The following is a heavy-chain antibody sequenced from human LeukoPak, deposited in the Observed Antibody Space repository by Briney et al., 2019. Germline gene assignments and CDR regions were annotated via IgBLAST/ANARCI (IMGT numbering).Heavy chain of an antibody. CDR2: INHSGST. Sequence: SETLSLTCAVYGGSFSGYYWSWIRQPPGKGLEWIGEINHSGSTNYNPSLKSRVTISVDTSKNQFSLKLSSVTAADTAVYYCARRAGDPYYYYYYGMDVWGQGTTVTVPS. D-gene: IGHD2-21*02. CDR3: ARRAGDPYYYYYYGMDV. CDR1: GGSFSGYY. J-gene: IGHJ6*02. V-gene: IGHV4-34*01.